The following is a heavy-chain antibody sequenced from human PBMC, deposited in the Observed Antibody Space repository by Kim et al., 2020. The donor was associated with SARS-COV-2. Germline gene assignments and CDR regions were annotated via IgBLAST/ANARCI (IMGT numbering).Heavy chain of an antibody. CDR2: INHSGST. Sequence: SETLSLTCAVYGGSFSGYYWSWIRQPPGKGLDWIGEINHSGSTNYNPSLKSRVTISVDTSKNQFSLKLSPVTAADTAVYYCARGGGWLRVRNDYWGQGTLVTVSS. CDR1: GGSFSGYY. V-gene: IGHV4-34*01. J-gene: IGHJ4*02. D-gene: IGHD5-12*01. CDR3: ARGGGWLRVRNDY.